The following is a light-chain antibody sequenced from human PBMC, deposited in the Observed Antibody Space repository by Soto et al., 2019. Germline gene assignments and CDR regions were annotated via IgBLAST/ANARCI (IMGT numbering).Light chain of an antibody. J-gene: IGLJ1*01. CDR3: CSYAPSSAL. Sequence: QSVLTQAASVSGSPGLSITISCTGTSSDVGSYNLVSWYQQHPGKAPKLIIYEVNKGPSGVSNRFSGSKSGNTASLTISGLQTEDEADYYCCSYAPSSALFVTGTKVTVL. V-gene: IGLV2-23*02. CDR1: SSDVGSYNL. CDR2: EVN.